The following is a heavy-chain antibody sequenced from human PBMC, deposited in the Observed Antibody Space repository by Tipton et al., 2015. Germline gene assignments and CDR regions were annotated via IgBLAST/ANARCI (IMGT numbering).Heavy chain of an antibody. CDR1: GDSISSGGYY. Sequence: LRLSCTVSGDSISSGGYYWSWIRQHPGKGLEWIGYIHYSGSTYYNPSLKSRVTISAGTSKNQFSLKLSSVTAADTAVYYCARGGPEYSSSFYFDYWGQGTLVTVSS. CDR2: IHYSGST. CDR3: ARGGPEYSSSFYFDY. D-gene: IGHD6-6*01. J-gene: IGHJ4*02. V-gene: IGHV4-31*03.